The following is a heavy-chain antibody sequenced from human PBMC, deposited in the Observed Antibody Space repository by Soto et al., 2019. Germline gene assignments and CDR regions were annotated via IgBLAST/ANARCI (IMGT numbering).Heavy chain of an antibody. V-gene: IGHV3-21*01. J-gene: IGHJ5*02. CDR2: ISSSSSYI. CDR3: ARDPALIVVVLAAKGWFDP. CDR1: GFTFSSYS. Sequence: PGGSLRLSCAASGFTFSSYSMNWVRQAPGKGLEWVSSISSSSSYIYYADSVKGRFTISRDNAKNSLYLQMNSLRAEDTAVYYCARDPALIVVVLAAKGWFDPWGQGTLVTVSS. D-gene: IGHD2-2*01.